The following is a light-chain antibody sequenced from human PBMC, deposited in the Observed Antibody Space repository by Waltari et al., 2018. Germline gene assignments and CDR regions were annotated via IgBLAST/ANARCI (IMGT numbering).Light chain of an antibody. J-gene: IGKJ5*01. CDR3: QQRSARDT. CDR1: PNVAPH. V-gene: IGKV3-11*01. CDR2: DAS. Sequence: DILLTQSPATLSLSPGERATLSCRATPNVAPHFAWYHQKPGQAPRPLIYDASPRATGIPARFSGSGSGTDFSLTISTLEHEDFAIYYCQQRSARDTFGQGTRLEIK.